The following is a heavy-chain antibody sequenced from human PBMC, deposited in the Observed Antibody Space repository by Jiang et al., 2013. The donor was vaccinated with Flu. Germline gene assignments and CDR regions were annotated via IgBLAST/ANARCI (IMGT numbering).Heavy chain of an antibody. J-gene: IGHJ4*02. V-gene: IGHV3-23*04. D-gene: IGHD3-10*01. CDR3: AKSLHWEILAFDY. CDR2: ISGGAGST. Sequence: VQLVESGGALVQPGGSLRVSCAASGFTFSSHAMSWVRQAPGKGLEWVSAISGGAGSTYYADSVKGRFTISRDNSKNTLDLQMNSLRVEDTAVYYCAKSLHWEILAFDYWGQGTLVTVSS. CDR1: GFTFSSHA.